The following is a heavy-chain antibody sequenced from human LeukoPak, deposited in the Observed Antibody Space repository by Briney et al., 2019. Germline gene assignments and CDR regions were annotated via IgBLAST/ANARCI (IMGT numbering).Heavy chain of an antibody. CDR2: IKQDGSEK. V-gene: IGHV3-7*01. J-gene: IGHJ6*03. CDR1: GFTFSSYW. D-gene: IGHD6-13*01. Sequence: GGSLRLSCAASGFTFSSYWMSWVRQAPGKGLEWVANIKQDGSEKYYVDSVKGRFTTSRDNAKNSLDLQMNSLKAEDTAVYYCARGRIAASYYYYYYMDVWGKGTTVTVSS. CDR3: ARGRIAASYYYYYYMDV.